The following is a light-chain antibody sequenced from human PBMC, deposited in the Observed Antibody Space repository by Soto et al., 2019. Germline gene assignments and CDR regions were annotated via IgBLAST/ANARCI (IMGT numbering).Light chain of an antibody. V-gene: IGLV2-14*01. CDR2: EVT. CDR1: NTDVGQDKS. J-gene: IGLJ1*01. CDR3: VSYTDTDTLV. Sequence: QSALTQPASVSGSRGQSIIISCVGRNTDVGQDKSVSWYQQGPGKAPKLLIFEVTNRPSGVSNRFSGSRSGNTASLTISGLQPDDEGDYFCVSYTDTDTLVFXTGTKVTVL.